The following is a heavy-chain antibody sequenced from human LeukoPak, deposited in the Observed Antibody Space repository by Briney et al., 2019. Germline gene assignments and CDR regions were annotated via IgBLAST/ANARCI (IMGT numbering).Heavy chain of an antibody. CDR2: VYYSGST. CDR3: ARAPSGVSFDY. Sequence: PETLSLTCTVSGGTISTSSYYFAWIRQPPGKGLEWIGSVYYSGSTYYHPSLKSRVTISIDTSKNQFSLNLNSVTAADTAVYYCARAPSGVSFDYWGQGTLVTVSS. V-gene: IGHV4-39*07. J-gene: IGHJ4*02. D-gene: IGHD1-26*01. CDR1: GGTISTSSYY.